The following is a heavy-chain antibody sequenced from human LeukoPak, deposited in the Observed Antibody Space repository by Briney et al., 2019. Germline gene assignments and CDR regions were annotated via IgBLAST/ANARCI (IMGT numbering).Heavy chain of an antibody. Sequence: GGSLRLFCAASGFTFTIYWMRWVREAPGKGLEWVANIKQDGSEKYYMDSVKGRFTISRDNAKNSLYLQMSSLRAEDTAVYYCARVAAAVPDQWGQGTLVTVSS. CDR3: ARVAAAVPDQ. J-gene: IGHJ5*02. CDR2: IKQDGSEK. V-gene: IGHV3-7*04. D-gene: IGHD6-13*01. CDR1: GFTFTIYW.